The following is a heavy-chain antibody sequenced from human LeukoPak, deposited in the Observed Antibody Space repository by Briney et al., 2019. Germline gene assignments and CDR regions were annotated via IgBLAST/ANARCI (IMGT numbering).Heavy chain of an antibody. CDR3: AKDLGGYYYYGMDV. J-gene: IGHJ6*02. CDR1: GFTFSSYA. Sequence: PGGSLRLSCAASGFTFSSYAMSWVRQAPGKGLEWVSAISGSGGSTYYADSVKGWFTISRDNSKNTLYLQMNSLRAEDTAVYYCAKDLGGYYYYGMDVWGQGTTVTVSS. V-gene: IGHV3-23*01. CDR2: ISGSGGST.